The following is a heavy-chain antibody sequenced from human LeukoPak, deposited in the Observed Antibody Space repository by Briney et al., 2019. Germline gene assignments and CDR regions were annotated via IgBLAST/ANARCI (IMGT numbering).Heavy chain of an antibody. CDR2: LIPLFGIT. CDR3: ASQSTPLSGLDV. CDR1: GGTFSNYA. V-gene: IGHV1-69*04. J-gene: IGHJ6*02. Sequence: SVKVSCKASGGTFSNYAFSWVRQAPGQGLEWVGRLIPLFGITNYAQKFEDRVTITADKSTSTAYMELSSLRSEDTAVYFCASQSTPLSGLDVWGQGTTVAVPS. D-gene: IGHD2-15*01.